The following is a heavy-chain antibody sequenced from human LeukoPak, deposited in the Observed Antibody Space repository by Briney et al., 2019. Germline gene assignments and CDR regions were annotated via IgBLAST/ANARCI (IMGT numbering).Heavy chain of an antibody. CDR1: GGSLSRYY. CDR2: IYYSGRT. V-gene: IGHV4-59*01. D-gene: IGHD3-10*01. CDR3: ARCYGSGSYSHFDY. J-gene: IGHJ4*02. Sequence: PSETLSLTCTVSGGSLSRYYWSWIRQPPGKGLEWIVYIYYSGRTKYNPSLKSRVTISVDTAKNQFSLKLSSVTAADTAVYYCARCYGSGSYSHFDYWGQGTLVTGS.